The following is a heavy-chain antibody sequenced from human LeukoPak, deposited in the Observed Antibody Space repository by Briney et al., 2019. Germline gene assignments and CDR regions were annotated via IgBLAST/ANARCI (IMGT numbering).Heavy chain of an antibody. J-gene: IGHJ6*02. Sequence: GGSLRLSCAVSGFXFKSYWITWVRQAPGKGLEWVATIKQDGSEKYYVDSVKGRGTIARDNAKNSLYLQMSSLRAEDTAVYYCARGHYGMDVWGQGTTVIVSS. V-gene: IGHV3-7*04. CDR2: IKQDGSEK. CDR3: ARGHYGMDV. CDR1: GFXFKSYW.